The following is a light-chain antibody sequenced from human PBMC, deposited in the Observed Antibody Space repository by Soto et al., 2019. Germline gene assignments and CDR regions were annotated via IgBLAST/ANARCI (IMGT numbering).Light chain of an antibody. CDR1: QRVTGGY. V-gene: IGKV3-20*01. J-gene: IGKJ1*01. Sequence: VLTQSPGTLPLSPGERATLSCRATQRVTGGYLAWYQQKPGQAPRLLIYGASARATDIPERFSGSGSGTDFTLTISRLEGQDFAVYYCQQYGTSPSWTFGQGTKVEVK. CDR2: GAS. CDR3: QQYGTSPSWT.